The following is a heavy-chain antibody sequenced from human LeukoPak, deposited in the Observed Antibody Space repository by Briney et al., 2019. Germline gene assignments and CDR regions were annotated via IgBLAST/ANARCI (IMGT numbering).Heavy chain of an antibody. CDR3: ARARGLYYDSNNWFDP. D-gene: IGHD3-22*01. J-gene: IGHJ5*02. Sequence: PPETLSLTCTVSGGSISSSSYYWGWIRQPPGKGLEWIGSIYYSGSTYYNPSLKSRVTISVDTSKNQFSLKLSSVTAADTAVYYCARARGLYYDSNNWFDPWGQGTLVTVSS. V-gene: IGHV4-39*07. CDR1: GGSISSSSYY. CDR2: IYYSGST.